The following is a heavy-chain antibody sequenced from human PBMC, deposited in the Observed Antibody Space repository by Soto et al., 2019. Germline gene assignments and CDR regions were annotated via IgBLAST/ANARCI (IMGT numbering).Heavy chain of an antibody. CDR3: ARQRRYYYDSSGYPDY. CDR2: VYYTGST. D-gene: IGHD3-22*01. Sequence: SETLSLTCSVCGGSTSSSTYYWGWIRQPPGKGLEWIGSVYYTGSTFYNPSLKSRVTISVDTSKNQFSLRLSSVTAADTAVYYCARQRRYYYDSSGYPDYWGQGTLVTVSS. CDR1: GGSTSSSTYY. V-gene: IGHV4-39*01. J-gene: IGHJ4*02.